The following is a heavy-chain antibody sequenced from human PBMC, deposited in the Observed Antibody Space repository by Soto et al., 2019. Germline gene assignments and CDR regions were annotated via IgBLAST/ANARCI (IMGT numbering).Heavy chain of an antibody. D-gene: IGHD3-10*01. Sequence: ASVKVSCKASGYTFSTHAMHWVRQAPGQSLEWMGWINGGTGQTKHSHRFQDRVSITRDTSASTAYMELSSLRSEDTAVYYCARGKGREENYYYYGLDIWGQGTTVNVSS. CDR3: ARGKGREENYYYYGLDI. V-gene: IGHV1-3*01. CDR1: GYTFSTHA. J-gene: IGHJ6*02. CDR2: INGGTGQT.